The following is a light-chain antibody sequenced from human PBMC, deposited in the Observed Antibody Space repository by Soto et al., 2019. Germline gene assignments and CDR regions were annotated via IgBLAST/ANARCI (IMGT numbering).Light chain of an antibody. V-gene: IGLV2-14*03. CDR1: SSDIGGHNH. CDR3: SSYTSTSIWV. CDR2: DVT. Sequence: QSALTQPASVSGSPGQSITISCTGTSSDIGGHNHVSWYQQDPGKTPKLMIYDVTKRPSGVSNRFSGSKSGNTASLTISGLQAEDEADYYCSSYTSTSIWVFGGGTKLTVL. J-gene: IGLJ3*02.